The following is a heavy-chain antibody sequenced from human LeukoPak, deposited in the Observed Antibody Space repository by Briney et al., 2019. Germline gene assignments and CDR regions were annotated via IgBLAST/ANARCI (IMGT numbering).Heavy chain of an antibody. J-gene: IGHJ4*02. V-gene: IGHV3-73*01. D-gene: IGHD1-7*01. Sequence: GGSLRLSCAASGFTFSGSAMHWVRQASGKGLEWVGRIRSKANSYATAYAASVKGRFTISRDDSKNTAYLQMNSLKTEDTAVYYCTTGTGTTSDFDYWGQGTLVTVSS. CDR3: TTGTGTTSDFDY. CDR1: GFTFSGSA. CDR2: IRSKANSYAT.